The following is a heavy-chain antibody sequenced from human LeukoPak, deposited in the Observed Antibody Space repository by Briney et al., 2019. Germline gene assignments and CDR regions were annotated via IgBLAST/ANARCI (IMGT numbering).Heavy chain of an antibody. CDR2: INRSGST. J-gene: IGHJ4*02. V-gene: IGHV4-34*01. CDR1: GGSLSGYY. D-gene: IGHD6-19*01. CDR3: ARATAVAGSVDY. Sequence: SETLSLTCAVYGGSLSGYYWGWIRQPQRKGLEWIGEINRSGSTNYNPSLKSRVSISVDTSKNQFSLKLSSVTAADTAVYYCARATAVAGSVDYWGQGTLVTVSA.